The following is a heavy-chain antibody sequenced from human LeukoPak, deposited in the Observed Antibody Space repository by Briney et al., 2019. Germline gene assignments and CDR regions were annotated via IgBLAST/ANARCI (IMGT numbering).Heavy chain of an antibody. CDR2: INAGNGNT. V-gene: IGHV1-3*01. J-gene: IGHJ4*02. Sequence: ASVKVSCTASGYTFTSYAMHWVRQAPGQRLEWMGWINAGNGNTKYSQKFQGRVTITRDTSASTAYMELSSLRSEDTAVYYCARAYYDFWSGYSLDYWGQGTLVTVSS. CDR1: GYTFTSYA. CDR3: ARAYYDFWSGYSLDY. D-gene: IGHD3-3*01.